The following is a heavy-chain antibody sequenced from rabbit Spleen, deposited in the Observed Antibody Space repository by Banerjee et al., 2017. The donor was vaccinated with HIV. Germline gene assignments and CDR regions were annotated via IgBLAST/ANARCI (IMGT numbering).Heavy chain of an antibody. CDR1: GFTLSSYW. D-gene: IGHD1-1*01. CDR2: VNAGSSGTT. Sequence: QSLEESGGDLVKPGGTLTLSCKASGFTLSSYWIWWVRQAPGKGLEWIACVNAGSSGTTYYASWAKGRFTVSKTSSTTVTLQMTSLTSADTATYFCAGDLTGVIGWNFKLWGPGTLVTVS. CDR3: AGDLTGVIGWNFKL. V-gene: IGHV1S40*01. J-gene: IGHJ4*01.